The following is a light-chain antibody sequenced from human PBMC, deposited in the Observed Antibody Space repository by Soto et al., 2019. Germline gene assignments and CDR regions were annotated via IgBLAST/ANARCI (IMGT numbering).Light chain of an antibody. Sequence: EIVLTQSPATLSLSPGERVTLSCRTSQSVNSHLAWYQQKPGQAPRLLIYDASNRASGIPARFSGSGSGTDFTLTISSLEPEDFAVYYCQQYDNWPLTFGGGTKVEIK. CDR2: DAS. CDR3: QQYDNWPLT. CDR1: QSVNSH. J-gene: IGKJ4*01. V-gene: IGKV3-11*01.